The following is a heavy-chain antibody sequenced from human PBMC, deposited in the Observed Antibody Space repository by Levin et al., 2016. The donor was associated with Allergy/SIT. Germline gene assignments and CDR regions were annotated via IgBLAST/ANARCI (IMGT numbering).Heavy chain of an antibody. CDR3: TTDSLAYYYDSSGFTDY. CDR1: GFTFGDYA. CDR2: IRSKAYGGTT. D-gene: IGHD3-22*01. V-gene: IGHV3-49*04. J-gene: IGHJ4*02. Sequence: GESLKISCTASGFTFGDYAMSWVRQAPGKGLEWVGFIRSKAYGGTTDYAAPVKGRFTISRDDSKNTLYLQMNSLKTEDTAVYYCTTDSLAYYYDSSGFTDYWGQGTLVTVSS.